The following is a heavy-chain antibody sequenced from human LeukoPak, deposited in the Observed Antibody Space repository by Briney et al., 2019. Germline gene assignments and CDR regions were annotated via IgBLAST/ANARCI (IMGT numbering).Heavy chain of an antibody. D-gene: IGHD3-22*01. CDR1: GFTFSSYA. CDR2: ISGRGGST. J-gene: IGHJ4*02. V-gene: IGHV3-23*01. CDR3: AKESVWDYYDSSGSDY. Sequence: GGSLRLSCAASGFTFSSYAMSWVRQAPGKGLEWVSAISGRGGSTYYADSVKGRFTISSDNSKNTLYLQMNSLRAEDTAVYYCAKESVWDYYDSSGSDYWGQGTLVTVSS.